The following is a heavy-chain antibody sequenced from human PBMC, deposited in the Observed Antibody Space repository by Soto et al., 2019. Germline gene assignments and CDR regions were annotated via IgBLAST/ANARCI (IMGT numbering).Heavy chain of an antibody. V-gene: IGHV3-30*03. CDR3: ARLHYDILTGPAFDY. CDR1: GVTFSSYG. D-gene: IGHD3-9*01. CDR2: ISYDGSNT. J-gene: IGHJ4*02. Sequence: GGSLRLSCAASGVTFSSYGMHWVRQAPGKGLEWVAIISYDGSNTYYADSVKGRFTISRDNSKNTLYLQMNSLRAEDTAVYYCARLHYDILTGPAFDYWGQGTLVTVSS.